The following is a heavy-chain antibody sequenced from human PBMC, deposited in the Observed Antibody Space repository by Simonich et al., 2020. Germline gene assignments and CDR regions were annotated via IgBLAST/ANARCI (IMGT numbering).Heavy chain of an antibody. Sequence: QVQLVQSGAEVKKPGASVKVSCKASGYTFTGYYMHWVRQAPGQGLEGMGGINPNSGGTNYAKKFQGRVTMTRGTSISTAYMELSRLRSDDTAVYYCARGPRWTGDDAFDIWGQGTMVTVSS. D-gene: IGHD7-27*01. J-gene: IGHJ3*02. V-gene: IGHV1-2*02. CDR1: GYTFTGYY. CDR2: INPNSGGT. CDR3: ARGPRWTGDDAFDI.